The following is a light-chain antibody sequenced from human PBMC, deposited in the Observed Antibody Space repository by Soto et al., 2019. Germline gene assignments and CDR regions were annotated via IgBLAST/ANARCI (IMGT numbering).Light chain of an antibody. CDR3: RQRSIWPLT. CDR2: DVS. Sequence: EVVLTQSPATLSLSPGERATLSCRASQSVTKYLAWYQQKPGQALRLLIYDVSKRATGIPARFSGSGSGTDFTLTISSLEPEDFAVYYCRQRSIWPLTFGGGTKLEIK. J-gene: IGKJ4*01. CDR1: QSVTKY. V-gene: IGKV3-11*01.